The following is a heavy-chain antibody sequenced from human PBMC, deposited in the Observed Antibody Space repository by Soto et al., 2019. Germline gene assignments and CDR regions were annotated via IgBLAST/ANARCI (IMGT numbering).Heavy chain of an antibody. V-gene: IGHV4-39*01. D-gene: IGHD5-12*01. Sequence: QLQLQESGPGLVKPSETLSLTCTVSGGSISSSSYYWGWIRQPPGKGLEWIGSIYYSGSTYYNPSLKSRVTISVDTSKNQFSLKLSSVTAADTAVYYCARVDIVATIYSLDYWGQGTLVTVSS. CDR1: GGSISSSSYY. J-gene: IGHJ4*02. CDR2: IYYSGST. CDR3: ARVDIVATIYSLDY.